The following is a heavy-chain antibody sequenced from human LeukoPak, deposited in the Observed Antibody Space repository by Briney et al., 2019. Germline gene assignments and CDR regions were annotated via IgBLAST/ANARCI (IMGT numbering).Heavy chain of an antibody. CDR1: GGSISSYD. CDR2: IYTRGST. Sequence: SETLSLTCTVSGGSISSYDWSWFRQPAGKRLEWIGRIYTRGSTNYNPSLKSRVTISVDTSKNQFSLKLSSVTAADTAVYYCARAIAIRGLIFDYWGQGTLVTVSS. CDR3: ARAIAIRGLIFDY. J-gene: IGHJ4*02. D-gene: IGHD2-21*01. V-gene: IGHV4-4*07.